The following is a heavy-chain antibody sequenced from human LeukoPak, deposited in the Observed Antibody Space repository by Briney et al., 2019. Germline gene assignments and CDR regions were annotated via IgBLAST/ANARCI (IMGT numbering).Heavy chain of an antibody. CDR1: GFTFSSYS. CDR2: ISSSSSYI. D-gene: IGHD5-12*01. Sequence: GGSLRVSCAASGFTFSSYSMNWVRQAPGKGLEWVSSISSSSSYIYYADSVKGRFTISRDNAKNSLYLQMNSLRAEDTAVYYCARDGKVWLAYYGMDVWGQGTTVTVSS. J-gene: IGHJ6*02. CDR3: ARDGKVWLAYYGMDV. V-gene: IGHV3-21*01.